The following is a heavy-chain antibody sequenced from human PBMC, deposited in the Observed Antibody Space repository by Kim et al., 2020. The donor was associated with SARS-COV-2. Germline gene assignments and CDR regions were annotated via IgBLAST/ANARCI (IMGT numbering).Heavy chain of an antibody. CDR3: ARDLLGWFDP. V-gene: IGHV3-7*01. D-gene: IGHD3-16*01. J-gene: IGHJ5*02. CDR2: EK. Sequence: EKYYVDSVKGRFTISRDNAKNSLYLQMNSLRAEDTAVYYCARDLLGWFDPWGQGTLVTVSS.